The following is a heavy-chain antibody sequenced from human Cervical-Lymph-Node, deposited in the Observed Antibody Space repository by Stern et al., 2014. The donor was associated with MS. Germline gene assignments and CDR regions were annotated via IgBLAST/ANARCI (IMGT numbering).Heavy chain of an antibody. CDR3: AHTTVTFDEAYGLDV. CDR2: IYWDDDE. V-gene: IGHV2-5*02. D-gene: IGHD4-17*01. CDR1: GFSLSTSGVG. Sequence: ESGPTLVKPTQTLTLTCTFSGFSLSTSGVGVGWIRQPPGKALEWLAVIYWDDDERYRPSLESRLTITKDTAKNQVVLTMANMDPVDTATYFCAHTTVTFDEAYGLDVWGPGTTVTVSS. J-gene: IGHJ6*02.